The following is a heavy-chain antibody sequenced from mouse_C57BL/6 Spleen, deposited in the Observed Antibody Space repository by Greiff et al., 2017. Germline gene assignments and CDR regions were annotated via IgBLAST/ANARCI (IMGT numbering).Heavy chain of an antibody. Sequence: VQLLQSGTVLVKPGASVKMSCTTSGYTFTSYWMHWVKQRPGQGLEWIGAICPGNSDTSYTPKFKGKANLTADTSASTAYMELSSLTYEDTAVYYCTRERWFAYWGQGTLVTVSA. CDR3: TRERWFAY. CDR1: GYTFTSYW. J-gene: IGHJ3*01. V-gene: IGHV1-5*01. CDR2: ICPGNSDT.